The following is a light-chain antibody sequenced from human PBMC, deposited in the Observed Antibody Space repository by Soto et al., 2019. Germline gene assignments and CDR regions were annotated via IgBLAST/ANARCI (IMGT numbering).Light chain of an antibody. J-gene: IGKJ1*01. CDR2: GAS. Sequence: EIVLTQSPGTLSLSPGERATLSCRASRSVASRNLAWYQQKSGQAPRLLIYGASSRAIHTPDRFSGSGSGTDFTLTISGLEPEDFAVYYCQHFGNSLWTFGQGTKV. V-gene: IGKV3-20*01. CDR1: RSVASRN. CDR3: QHFGNSLWT.